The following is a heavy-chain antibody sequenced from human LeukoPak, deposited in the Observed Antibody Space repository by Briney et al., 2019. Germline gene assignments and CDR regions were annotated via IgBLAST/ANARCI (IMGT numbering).Heavy chain of an antibody. J-gene: IGHJ6*03. CDR3: ARHGAYCSSTSCYTGADTSNKGYYYYMDV. Sequence: SETLSLTCTVSGGSISSYYWSWIRQPPGKGLEWIGYIYYSGSTNYNPTLKSRVTISVDTSKNQFSLKLSSVTAADTAVYYCARHGAYCSSTSCYTGADTSNKGYYYYMDVWGKGTTVTVSS. D-gene: IGHD2-2*02. CDR2: IYYSGST. CDR1: GGSISSYY. V-gene: IGHV4-59*08.